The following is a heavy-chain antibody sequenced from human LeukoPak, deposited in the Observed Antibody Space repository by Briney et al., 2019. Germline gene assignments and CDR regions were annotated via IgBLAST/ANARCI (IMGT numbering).Heavy chain of an antibody. CDR1: GYTFTGYY. J-gene: IGHJ3*02. CDR3: ARDHGYCSGGSCGGVNAFDI. Sequence: ASVKVSCKASGYTFTGYYMHWVRQAPGQGLEWMGWINPNSGGTNYAQKFQGRVTMTRDTSISTAYMELSRLRSDDTAVYYCARDHGYCSGGSCGGVNAFDIWGQGTMVTVSS. CDR2: INPNSGGT. V-gene: IGHV1-2*02. D-gene: IGHD2-15*01.